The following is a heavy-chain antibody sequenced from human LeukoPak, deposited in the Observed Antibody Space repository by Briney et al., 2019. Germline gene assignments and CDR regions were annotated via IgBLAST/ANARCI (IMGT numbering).Heavy chain of an antibody. CDR2: IYSGGST. CDR1: GFTVSSNY. J-gene: IGHJ3*02. CDR3: AGEGVDRYIPSAFDI. D-gene: IGHD5-24*01. V-gene: IGHV3-53*01. Sequence: GGSLRLSCAASGFTVSSNYMSWVSQAPGKGLEWVSVIYSGGSTYYADSVKGRFTISRDNSKNTLYLQMTSRRAEDTAVYYCAGEGVDRYIPSAFDIWGQGTMVTVSS.